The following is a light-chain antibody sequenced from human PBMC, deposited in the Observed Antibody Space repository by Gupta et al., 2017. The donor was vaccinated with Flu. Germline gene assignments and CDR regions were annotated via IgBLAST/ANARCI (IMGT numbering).Light chain of an antibody. J-gene: IGKJ2*01. CDR3: QQYNSWPPL. V-gene: IGKV3-15*01. CDR2: GAS. Sequence: AIRAVSPGEEATLSCRASQAFSGNLAWYQQKPGQAPRLLIYGASTRASGIPARFSGSGSGTGFALTIRSLQAEDSAIYYCQQYNSWPPLFGQGT. CDR1: QAFSGN.